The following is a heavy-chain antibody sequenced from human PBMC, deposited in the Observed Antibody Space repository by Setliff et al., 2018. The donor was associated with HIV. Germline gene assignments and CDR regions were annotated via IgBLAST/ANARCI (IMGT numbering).Heavy chain of an antibody. Sequence: PGGSLRLSCAASGFNFSIYWMSWVRQAPGKGLEWVSSISSSSSYIYYADSVKGRFTISRDNAKNSLYLQMNSLRAEDTAVYYCARDRGDNFWSGYYHYYYGMDVWGQGTTVTVSS. CDR2: ISSSSSYI. V-gene: IGHV3-21*01. CDR3: ARDRGDNFWSGYYHYYYGMDV. CDR1: GFNFSIYW. D-gene: IGHD3-3*01. J-gene: IGHJ6*02.